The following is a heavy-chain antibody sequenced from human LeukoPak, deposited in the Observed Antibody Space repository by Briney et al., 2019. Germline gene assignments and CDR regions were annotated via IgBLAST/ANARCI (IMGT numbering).Heavy chain of an antibody. CDR1: GGSISSYY. CDR3: ARERAAAEGFDY. Sequence: PSETLSLTCTVSGGSISSYYWSWIRQPPGKGLEWIGYIYYSGSTNYNPSLKSRVTISVDTSKNQFSLKLSSVTAADTAVYYCARERAAAEGFDYWGQGTLVTVSS. J-gene: IGHJ4*02. D-gene: IGHD6-13*01. V-gene: IGHV4-59*01. CDR2: IYYSGST.